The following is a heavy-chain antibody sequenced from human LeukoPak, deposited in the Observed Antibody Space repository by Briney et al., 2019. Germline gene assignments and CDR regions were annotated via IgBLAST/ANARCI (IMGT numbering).Heavy chain of an antibody. V-gene: IGHV5-51*01. CDR2: IYPGDSDT. J-gene: IGHJ6*03. D-gene: IGHD2-2*01. CDR1: GYSFTSYW. CDR3: ARHRGARVVPATQTYYMDV. Sequence: GESLKISCKGSGYSFTSYWIGWVRQMPGKGLEWLGIIYPGDSDTRYSPSFQGQVTISADKSISTAYLQWSSLKASDTAMYYCARHRGARVVPATQTYYMDVWGKGTTVTVSS.